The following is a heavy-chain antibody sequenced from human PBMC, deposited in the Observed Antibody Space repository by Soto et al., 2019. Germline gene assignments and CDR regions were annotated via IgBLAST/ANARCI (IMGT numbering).Heavy chain of an antibody. CDR1: GFTFSSYA. D-gene: IGHD6-19*01. J-gene: IGHJ4*02. CDR3: AKGPHTNVGWPYYFES. CDR2: SSPRGDTI. Sequence: PGGSLRLSCAASGFTFSSYAMHGVRQAPGKGLEWISYSSPRGDTIYYADSVEGRFTISRDNARNSLSLHMSSLRDEDSALYYCAKGPHTNVGWPYYFESWGQGVPVAVSS. V-gene: IGHV3-48*02.